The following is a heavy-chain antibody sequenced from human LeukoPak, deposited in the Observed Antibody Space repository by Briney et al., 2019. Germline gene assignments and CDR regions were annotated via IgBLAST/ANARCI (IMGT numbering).Heavy chain of an antibody. D-gene: IGHD5-18*01. J-gene: IGHJ6*03. CDR3: ARTAMVTNYYYYYYMDV. Sequence: SETLSLTCTVSGGSISSGSYYWSWIRQPAGKGLEWIGRIYTSGSTNYNPSLKSRVTISVDTSKNQFSLKLSSVTAADTAVYYCARTAMVTNYYYYYYMDVWGKGTTVTVSS. CDR2: IYTSGST. V-gene: IGHV4-61*02. CDR1: GGSISSGSYY.